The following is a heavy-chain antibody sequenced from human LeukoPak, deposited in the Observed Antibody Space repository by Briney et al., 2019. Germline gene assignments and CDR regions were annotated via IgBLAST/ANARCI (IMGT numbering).Heavy chain of an antibody. J-gene: IGHJ4*02. CDR3: AMVRGVIGYY. D-gene: IGHD3-10*01. V-gene: IGHV4-34*03. Sequence: SETLSLTCAVYGGSFSGYYWSWIRQPPGKGLEWIGEINHSGSTNYNPSLKSRVTISVDTSKNQFSLKLSSVTAADTAVYYCAMVRGVIGYYWGQGTLVTVSS. CDR1: GGSFSGYY. CDR2: INHSGST.